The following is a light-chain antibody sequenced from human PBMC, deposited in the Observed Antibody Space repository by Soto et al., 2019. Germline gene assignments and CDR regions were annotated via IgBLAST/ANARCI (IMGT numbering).Light chain of an antibody. CDR3: QLYGSSLT. CDR1: QSVGSN. J-gene: IGKJ5*01. V-gene: IGKV3-15*01. CDR2: GAS. Sequence: EIVMTRSPATLSVSPGDISTLSCRASQSVGSNLAWYQQKPGPAPRLPIYGASTRVTGIQDTSSGSRSGTAFTLTISSLQPEDLAVSFCQLYGSSLTFGQGTRLEI.